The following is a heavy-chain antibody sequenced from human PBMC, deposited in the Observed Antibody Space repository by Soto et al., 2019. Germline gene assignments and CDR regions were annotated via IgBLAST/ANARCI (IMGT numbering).Heavy chain of an antibody. J-gene: IGHJ5*02. Sequence: SETLSLTCNVSGGSIINYHWTWVRQSPEKGLEWIGYMYYNGNINYNPSLKSRVTISIDTSKNQFSLTLKSVTAADTAVYYCASGGNWFDPWGQGVLVTVS. CDR2: MYYNGNI. CDR1: GGSIINYH. V-gene: IGHV4-59*01. CDR3: ASGGNWFDP. D-gene: IGHD3-16*01.